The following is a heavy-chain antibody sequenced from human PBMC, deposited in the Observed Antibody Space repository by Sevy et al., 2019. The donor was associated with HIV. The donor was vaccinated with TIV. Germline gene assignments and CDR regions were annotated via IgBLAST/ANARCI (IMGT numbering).Heavy chain of an antibody. CDR3: ARNLDYYASGPPDS. V-gene: IGHV3-21*01. Sequence: GGSLRLSCAASGFTFSSYSMSWVRQAPGKGLEWVSSISSGSSYIFYVDSVKGRFTISRDNAKDSLFLQMNSLRAEDTAVYYCARNLDYYASGPPDSWGRGTLVTVSS. D-gene: IGHD3-10*01. CDR2: ISSGSSYI. J-gene: IGHJ4*02. CDR1: GFTFSSYS.